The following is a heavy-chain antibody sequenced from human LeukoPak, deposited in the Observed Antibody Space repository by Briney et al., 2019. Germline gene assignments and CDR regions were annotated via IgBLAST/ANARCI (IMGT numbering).Heavy chain of an antibody. J-gene: IGHJ4*02. Sequence: PSETLSLTCTVSGGSISSYYWSWIRQPPGKGLEWIGYIYYSGSTNYNPSLKSRVTISVDTSKNQFSLKLSSVTAADTAVYYCAREVRDILTGYYKGFYFDYWGQGTLVTVSS. CDR3: AREVRDILTGYYKGFYFDY. V-gene: IGHV4-59*01. CDR1: GGSISSYY. D-gene: IGHD3-9*01. CDR2: IYYSGST.